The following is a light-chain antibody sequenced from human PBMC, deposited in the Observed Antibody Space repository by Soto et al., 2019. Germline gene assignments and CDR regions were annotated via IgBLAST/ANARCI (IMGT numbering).Light chain of an antibody. Sequence: QYVLTQPPSGTRSPGQAVAITYSGTSSDVGSYNRVSWYQQPPGTAPKLMIYEVSNRPSGVPDRFSGSKSGNTASLTISGLQAEDEADYYCSSFASSSTYVFGTGTKVTVL. CDR3: SSFASSSTYV. CDR2: EVS. V-gene: IGLV2-18*02. CDR1: SSDVGSYNR. J-gene: IGLJ1*01.